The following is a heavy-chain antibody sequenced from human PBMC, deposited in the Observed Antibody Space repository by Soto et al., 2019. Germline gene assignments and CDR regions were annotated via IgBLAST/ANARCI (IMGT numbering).Heavy chain of an antibody. Sequence: QVQLVESGGGVVQPGRSLRLSCAASGFTFSSYGMHWVRQAPGKGLEWVAVISYDGSNKYYEDSLKGRFTISRDNSKNTLYLQNNSLRAEDTAVYYCAKGAVEMATVPDYWGQGTLVTVAS. V-gene: IGHV3-30*18. CDR2: ISYDGSNK. D-gene: IGHD5-12*01. CDR1: GFTFSSYG. J-gene: IGHJ4*02. CDR3: AKGAVEMATVPDY.